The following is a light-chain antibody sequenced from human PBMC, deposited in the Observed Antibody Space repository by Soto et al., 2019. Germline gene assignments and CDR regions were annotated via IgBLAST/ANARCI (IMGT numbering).Light chain of an antibody. CDR1: SSNIEAVYD. CDR3: QSYDSSLSGYV. J-gene: IGLJ1*01. V-gene: IGLV1-40*01. CDR2: GNT. Sequence: QLVLTQPPSVSGAPGQRVTISCTGSSSNIEAVYDVSWYQQLPGTAPKFLIYGNTDRPSGVPDRFSGSKSGTSASLAITGLQAEDEADYYCQSYDSSLSGYVFGTGTKLTVL.